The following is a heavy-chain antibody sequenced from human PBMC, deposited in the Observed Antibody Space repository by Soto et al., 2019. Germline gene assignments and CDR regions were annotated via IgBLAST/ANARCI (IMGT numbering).Heavy chain of an antibody. CDR2: ISYDGSNN. CDR3: AKPLTTSDPIDAFDI. J-gene: IGHJ3*02. CDR1: GFAFSNYG. D-gene: IGHD1-1*01. Sequence: TGGSLRLSCAASGFAFSNYGMHWVRQAPGKGLAWVSFISYDGSNNYYSDSVKGRFTISRDNSNNTLYLQVNSLRAEDTAIYYCAKPLTTSDPIDAFDIWGQGTMVTVSS. V-gene: IGHV3-30*18.